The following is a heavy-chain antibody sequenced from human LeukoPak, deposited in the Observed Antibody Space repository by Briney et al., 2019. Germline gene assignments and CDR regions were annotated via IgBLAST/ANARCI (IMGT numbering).Heavy chain of an antibody. Sequence: SETLSLTCTVSGGSISSSSYYWGWIRQPPGKGLEWIGSIYYSGSTYYNPSLKSRVTISVDTSKNQFSLKLSSVTAADTAVYYCASWEWELLHQIDYWGQGTLVTVSS. CDR2: IYYSGST. V-gene: IGHV4-39*01. CDR3: ASWEWELLHQIDY. D-gene: IGHD1-26*01. CDR1: GGSISSSSYY. J-gene: IGHJ4*02.